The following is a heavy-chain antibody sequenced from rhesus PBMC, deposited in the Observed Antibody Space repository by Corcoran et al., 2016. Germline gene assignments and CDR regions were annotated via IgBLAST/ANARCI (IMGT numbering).Heavy chain of an antibody. Sequence: QLQLQESGPGLVKPSETLSLTCAVSGYSISSGYGWSWIRQPPGKGLEWIGYISYSGSTSYNPSLKSRVTISRDTSKNQFSLKLSCVTAADTAVYYCARDGDYYSGRPLGALDSWGQGVVVTVSS. V-gene: IGHV4-122*02. CDR3: ARDGDYYSGRPLGALDS. CDR1: GYSISSGYG. CDR2: ISYSGST. J-gene: IGHJ6*01. D-gene: IGHD3-16*01.